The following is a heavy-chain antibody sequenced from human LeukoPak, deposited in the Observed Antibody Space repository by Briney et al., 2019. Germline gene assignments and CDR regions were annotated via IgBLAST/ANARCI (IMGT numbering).Heavy chain of an antibody. CDR2: INYSGST. V-gene: IGHV4-31*03. D-gene: IGHD5-18*01. J-gene: IGHJ4*02. CDR3: ARGRGTAMVTN. Sequence: PSETLSLTCTVSGGSISSGDHYWSWIRQHPGKGLEWIGYINYSGSTYYNPSLKSRVTISVDTSKNQFSLKLSSVTAADTAVYYCARGRGTAMVTNWGQGTLVTVSS. CDR1: GGSISSGDHY.